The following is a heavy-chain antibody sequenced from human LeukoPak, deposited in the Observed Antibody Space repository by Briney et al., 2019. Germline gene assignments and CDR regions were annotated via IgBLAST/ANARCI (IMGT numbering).Heavy chain of an antibody. J-gene: IGHJ4*02. CDR2: INHSGST. V-gene: IGHV4-34*01. CDR3: ASRSYYYGSGSYPRRWVDY. D-gene: IGHD3-10*01. CDR1: GGSFSGYY. Sequence: SETLSLTCAVYGGSFSGYYWSWIRQPPGKGLEWIGEINHSGSTNYNPSLKSRVTISVDTSKNQFSLKLSSVTAADTAVYYCASRSYYYGSGSYPRRWVDYWGQGTLVTVSS.